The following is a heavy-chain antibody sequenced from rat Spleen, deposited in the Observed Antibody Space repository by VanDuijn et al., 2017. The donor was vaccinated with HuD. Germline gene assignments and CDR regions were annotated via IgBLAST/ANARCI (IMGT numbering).Heavy chain of an antibody. CDR3: VRDRTGPFDY. V-gene: IGHV2-15*01. Sequence: QVQLKESGPGLVQPSQTLSLTCTVSGFSLTSYTVSWVRQPPGKGLEWMGVTWIDGNTAYNSLLKSRLSINRDTSKSQVFLKMNRLQTEDTATYYCVRDRTGPFDYWGQGVMVTVSS. CDR2: TWIDGNT. CDR1: GFSLTSYT. D-gene: IGHD4-2*01. J-gene: IGHJ2*01.